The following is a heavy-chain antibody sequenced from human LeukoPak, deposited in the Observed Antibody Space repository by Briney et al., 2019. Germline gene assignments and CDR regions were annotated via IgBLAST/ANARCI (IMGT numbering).Heavy chain of an antibody. CDR2: FDPEDGET. D-gene: IGHD3-3*01. Sequence: ASVKVSCKVSGYTLTELSMHWVRQAPGKGLEWMGGFDPEDGETIYAQKFQGRFTMTSDTFTSTLSMELTSLRSEDTAVYYCARGSHPGVDFWSGSNYYMDVWGKGTTVTVSS. CDR3: ARGSHPGVDFWSGSNYYMDV. CDR1: GYTLTELS. J-gene: IGHJ6*03. V-gene: IGHV1-24*01.